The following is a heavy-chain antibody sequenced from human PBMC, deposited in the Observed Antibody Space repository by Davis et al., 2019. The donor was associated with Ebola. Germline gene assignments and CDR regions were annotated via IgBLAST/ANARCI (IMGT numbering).Heavy chain of an antibody. J-gene: IGHJ6*02. CDR2: ISASGSRT. Sequence: GGSLRPSCAASGFPFRNNAMSWVRQAPGKGLEWVSAISASGSRTYYADSVRGRFTVSRDNSKNTVYLQMNSLGAEDTAVYYCAKEPLVGDYGVDVWGQGTTVTVSS. CDR1: GFPFRNNA. D-gene: IGHD6-6*01. V-gene: IGHV3-23*01. CDR3: AKEPLVGDYGVDV.